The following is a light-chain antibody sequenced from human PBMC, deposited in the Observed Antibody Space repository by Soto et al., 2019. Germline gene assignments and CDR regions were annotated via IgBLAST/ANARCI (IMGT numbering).Light chain of an antibody. Sequence: QSVLTQPPSASGTPGQRVTISCSGSSSNIGSNTVNWYQQLPGTAPQLLIYINTQRPSGVPDRFSGSKSGTSASLAISGLQSEDEADYYCAAWDDSLNGGVFGGGTKLTVL. V-gene: IGLV1-44*01. CDR3: AAWDDSLNGGV. CDR2: INT. J-gene: IGLJ3*02. CDR1: SSNIGSNT.